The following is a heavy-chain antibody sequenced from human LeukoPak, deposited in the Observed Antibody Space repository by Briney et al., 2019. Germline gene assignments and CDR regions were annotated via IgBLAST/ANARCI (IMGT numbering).Heavy chain of an antibody. D-gene: IGHD2-2*01. V-gene: IGHV1-69*05. CDR2: IIPIFGTA. CDR1: GGTFSSYA. J-gene: IGHJ3*02. CDR3: ARDRGNQLLRLDAFDI. Sequence: SVKVSCKASGGTFSSYAISWVRQAPGHGLEWMGGIIPIFGTANYAQKFQGRVTITTDESTSTAYMELSSLRSEDTAVYYCARDRGNQLLRLDAFDIWGQGTMVTVSS.